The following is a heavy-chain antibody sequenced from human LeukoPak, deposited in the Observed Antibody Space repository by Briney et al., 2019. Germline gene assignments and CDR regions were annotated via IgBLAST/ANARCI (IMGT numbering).Heavy chain of an antibody. Sequence: PGGSLRLSCVASGFSLSAYGVHWVHQAPGKRLEWVAVIWYDGTSKDYADSVKGRFTFSRDNSKNTLYLQMNSLTVEDTAVYYCARSQSSSLIDYWGQGTLVTVSS. CDR1: GFSLSAYG. D-gene: IGHD6-13*01. CDR2: IWYDGTSK. CDR3: ARSQSSSLIDY. J-gene: IGHJ4*02. V-gene: IGHV3-33*01.